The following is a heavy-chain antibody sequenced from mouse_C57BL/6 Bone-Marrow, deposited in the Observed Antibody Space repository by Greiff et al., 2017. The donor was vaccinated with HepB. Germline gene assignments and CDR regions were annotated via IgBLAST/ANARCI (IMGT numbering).Heavy chain of an antibody. CDR1: GYSITSGYY. J-gene: IGHJ3*01. V-gene: IGHV3-6*01. CDR3: ARVYYYGPFAY. CDR2: ISYDGSN. Sequence: EVQLVESGPGLVKPSQSLSLTCSVTGYSITSGYYWHWIRQFPGNKLEWMGYISYDGSNNYNPSLKNRISITRDTSKNQFFLKLNSVTTEDTATYYCARVYYYGPFAYWGQGTLVTVSA. D-gene: IGHD1-1*01.